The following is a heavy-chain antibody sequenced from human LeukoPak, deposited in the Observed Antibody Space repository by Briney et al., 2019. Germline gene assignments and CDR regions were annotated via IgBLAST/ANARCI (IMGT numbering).Heavy chain of an antibody. J-gene: IGHJ4*01. Sequence: GGSLRLSCVSAGVTFSSYAMSGGRRAPGKRLDCVSILSASGGTTYYADSVKGRFTISRDNSKNTLYLQTTSLRAEDTAVYYCAKDRGLWGSYRYPTFFDYWGHGALVTVSS. CDR1: GVTFSSYA. CDR3: AKDRGLWGSYRYPTFFDY. V-gene: IGHV3-23*01. CDR2: LSASGGTT. D-gene: IGHD3-16*02.